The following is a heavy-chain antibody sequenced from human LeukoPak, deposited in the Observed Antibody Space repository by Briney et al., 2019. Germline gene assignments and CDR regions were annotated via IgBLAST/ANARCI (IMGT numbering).Heavy chain of an antibody. CDR2: ISSSGSTI. J-gene: IGHJ4*02. Sequence: GGSLRLSCAASGFTFSDYYMSWIRQAPGKGLEWVSYISSSGSTIYYADSVKGRFTISRDNAKNSLYLQMNSLRAEDTALYYCAKVAMVRGVNNFDYWGQGTLVTVSS. CDR1: GFTFSDYY. V-gene: IGHV3-11*01. D-gene: IGHD3-10*01. CDR3: AKVAMVRGVNNFDY.